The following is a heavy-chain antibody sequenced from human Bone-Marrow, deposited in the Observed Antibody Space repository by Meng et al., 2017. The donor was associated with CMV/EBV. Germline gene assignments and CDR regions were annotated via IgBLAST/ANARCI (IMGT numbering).Heavy chain of an antibody. CDR1: GGSFSGYY. CDR2: INHSGNT. Sequence: GSLRLSCAVYGGSFSGYYWSWIRQPPGKGLEWIGEINHSGNTNYKASLKSRVTMSLDTSKNQFSLKLSSVTAADTAVYYCATIVGATDGHYYYGMDVWGQGTTVAVSS. CDR3: ATIVGATDGHYYYGMDV. J-gene: IGHJ6*02. D-gene: IGHD1-26*01. V-gene: IGHV4-34*01.